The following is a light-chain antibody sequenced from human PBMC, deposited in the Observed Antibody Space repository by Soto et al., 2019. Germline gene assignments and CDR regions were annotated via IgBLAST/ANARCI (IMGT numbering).Light chain of an antibody. CDR3: QQYNAWPLT. V-gene: IGKV3-15*01. CDR1: QSISSN. J-gene: IGKJ4*01. CDR2: GAS. Sequence: EIVMTQSPATLSVSPGERATLTCRASQSISSNLAWYQQRPGQAPRLLIFGASTRATGVPARFSGSGSGTEFTLTISSLESEDFAVYYCQQYNAWPLTFERGTNLEIK.